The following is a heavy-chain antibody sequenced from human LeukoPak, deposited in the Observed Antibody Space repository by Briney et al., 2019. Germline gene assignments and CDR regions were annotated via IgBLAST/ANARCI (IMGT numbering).Heavy chain of an antibody. CDR1: GFTFSSYG. J-gene: IGHJ3*02. CDR2: IDTSGDNT. CDR3: AKDVDFWSGYHDAFDI. Sequence: GGSLRLSCAAPGFTFSSYGMQWVRQAPGKGLEWVSGIDTSGDNTYYADSVKGRFTISRDNSKNTLYLQINGLRVEDTAVYYCAKDVDFWSGYHDAFDIWGQGTMVTVSS. V-gene: IGHV3-NL1*01. D-gene: IGHD3-3*01.